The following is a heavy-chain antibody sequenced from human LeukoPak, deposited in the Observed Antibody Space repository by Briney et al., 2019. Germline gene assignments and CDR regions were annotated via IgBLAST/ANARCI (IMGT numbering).Heavy chain of an antibody. J-gene: IGHJ4*02. CDR1: GFTVSSNY. D-gene: IGHD6-19*01. Sequence: PGGSLRLSCAASGFTVSSNYMSWVRQAPGKGLEWVSVIYSGGSTYYADSVKGRFTISRDNAKNSLYLQMNSLRAEDMALYYCARRGGAVAGPFDYWGQGTLVTVSS. V-gene: IGHV3-53*05. CDR3: ARRGGAVAGPFDY. CDR2: IYSGGST.